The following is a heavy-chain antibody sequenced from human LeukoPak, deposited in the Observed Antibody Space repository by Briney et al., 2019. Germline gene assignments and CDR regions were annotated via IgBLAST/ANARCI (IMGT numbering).Heavy chain of an antibody. CDR1: GFTFSSYD. J-gene: IGHJ4*02. CDR2: IGTAGDT. D-gene: IGHD3-22*01. Sequence: GGSLRLSCAASGFTFSSYDMHWVRQATGKGLEWVSAIGTAGDTCYPGSVKGRFTISRENAKNSLYLQMNSLRAGDTAVYYCARVGDSSGSYDYWGQGTLVTVSS. CDR3: ARVGDSSGSYDY. V-gene: IGHV3-13*01.